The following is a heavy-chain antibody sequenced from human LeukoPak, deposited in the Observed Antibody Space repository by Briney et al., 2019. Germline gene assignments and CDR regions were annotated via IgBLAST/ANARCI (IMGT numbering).Heavy chain of an antibody. Sequence: GGSLRLSCAASGFTFSSYAMHWVRQAPDKGLEWLAVISYDGSNKYYADSVKGRFTISRDNSKNTLYLQMNSLRAEDTAVYYCARTFRDSSGYYYDAFDIWGQGTMVTVSS. J-gene: IGHJ3*02. V-gene: IGHV3-30*04. CDR1: GFTFSSYA. D-gene: IGHD3-22*01. CDR2: ISYDGSNK. CDR3: ARTFRDSSGYYYDAFDI.